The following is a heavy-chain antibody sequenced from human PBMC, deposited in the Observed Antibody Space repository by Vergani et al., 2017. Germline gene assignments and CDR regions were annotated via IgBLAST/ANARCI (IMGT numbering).Heavy chain of an antibody. CDR2: LSNSGNTI. D-gene: IGHD5-24*01. Sequence: QVQLVESGGGLVKPGGSLRLSCAASGFSFSDHYMTWIRQAPGKGLEWVSYLSNSGNTIEYADSVKGRFSISRDNATSSLFLQMDSLRAEDTAVYYCARDHRDYNNYPGTFDIWGQGSMVTVSS. J-gene: IGHJ3*02. V-gene: IGHV3-11*01. CDR1: GFSFSDHY. CDR3: ARDHRDYNNYPGTFDI.